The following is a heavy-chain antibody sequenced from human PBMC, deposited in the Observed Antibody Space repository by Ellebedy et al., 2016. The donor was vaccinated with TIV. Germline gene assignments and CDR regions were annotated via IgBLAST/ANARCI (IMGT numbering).Heavy chain of an antibody. J-gene: IGHJ5*02. CDR2: VYHSGHT. V-gene: IGHV4-4*02. Sequence: MPSETLSLTCGVSGGSINSDNYWSWVRQSPGRGLEWIGEVYHSGHTNYNPSLRSRVSISVDKSKSQFSLRLRSMTAADTAVYYCARDWTRGGGHFASWFDPWGQGTPVTVSS. CDR1: GGSINSDNY. CDR3: ARDWTRGGGHFASWFDP. D-gene: IGHD3/OR15-3a*01.